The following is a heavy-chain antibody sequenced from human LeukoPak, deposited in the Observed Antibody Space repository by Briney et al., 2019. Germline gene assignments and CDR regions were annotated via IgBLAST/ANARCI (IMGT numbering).Heavy chain of an antibody. CDR1: GYSFASYW. J-gene: IGHJ3*02. CDR3: ARSTRDGYNLNAFDI. V-gene: IGHV5-51*01. D-gene: IGHD5-24*01. CDR2: IYPGDSDT. Sequence: GESLKISCKGSGYSFASYWIGWVRQMPGKGLEWVGIIYPGDSDTRYSPSFQGQVTISADKSISTAYLQWSSLKASDTDMYYCARSTRDGYNLNAFDIWGQGTMVTVSS.